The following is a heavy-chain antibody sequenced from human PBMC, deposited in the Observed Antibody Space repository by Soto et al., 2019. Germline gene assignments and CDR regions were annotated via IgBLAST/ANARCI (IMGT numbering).Heavy chain of an antibody. V-gene: IGHV1-2*02. CDR1: GYSFTGYY. Sequence: ASVKVSCKASGYSFTGYYLHWVRQAPGQGLEWMGWINPDRGDTNSAQKFQGRVTMTRDTSISTAYMELNRLRSDDTAVYYCATIGFDYYYGMDVWGQGTMVTVSS. CDR2: INPDRGDT. J-gene: IGHJ6*02. D-gene: IGHD3-3*01. CDR3: ATIGFDYYYGMDV.